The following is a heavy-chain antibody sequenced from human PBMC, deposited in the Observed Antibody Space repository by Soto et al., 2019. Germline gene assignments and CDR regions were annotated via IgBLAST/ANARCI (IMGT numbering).Heavy chain of an antibody. D-gene: IGHD2-2*01. CDR2: ISSSGSTI. CDR3: ARDRKDIVVVPAAMRDYYYYYMDV. Sequence: GGSLRLSCAASGFTFSDYYMSWIRQAPGKGLEWVSYISSSGSTIYYADSVKGRFTISRDNAKNSLYLQMNSLRAEDTAVYYCARDRKDIVVVPAAMRDYYYYYMDVWGKGTTVTVSS. CDR1: GFTFSDYY. J-gene: IGHJ6*03. V-gene: IGHV3-11*01.